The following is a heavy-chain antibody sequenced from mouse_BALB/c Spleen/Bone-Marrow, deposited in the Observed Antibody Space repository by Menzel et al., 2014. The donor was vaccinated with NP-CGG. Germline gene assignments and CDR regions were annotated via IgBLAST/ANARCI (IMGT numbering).Heavy chain of an antibody. CDR1: GFNIKDTY. J-gene: IGHJ2*01. Sequence: VQLQQSGAEPVKPGASVKLSCSASGFNIKDTYIHWVKQRPEQGLEWIGRIDPANGNTKYDPKFQGKATVTADTSANTGYLQLSSLTSEDTAVYYCADLGDYWGQGTTLTVSS. CDR3: ADLGDY. CDR2: IDPANGNT. D-gene: IGHD4-1*01. V-gene: IGHV14-3*02.